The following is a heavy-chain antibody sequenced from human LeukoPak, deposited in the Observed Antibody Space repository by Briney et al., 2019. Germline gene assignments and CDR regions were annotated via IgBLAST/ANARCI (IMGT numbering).Heavy chain of an antibody. D-gene: IGHD6-13*01. J-gene: IGHJ4*02. V-gene: IGHV3-7*04. Sequence: GGSLRLSCEASGFTFSSYWMSWVRQAPGKGLEWVANIKQDGSEKNYVDSVEGRFTISRDNAKNSLYLQMNSLRAEDTAVYYCARGLLAAAGIDYWGQGALVTVSS. CDR2: IKQDGSEK. CDR1: GFTFSSYW. CDR3: ARGLLAAAGIDY.